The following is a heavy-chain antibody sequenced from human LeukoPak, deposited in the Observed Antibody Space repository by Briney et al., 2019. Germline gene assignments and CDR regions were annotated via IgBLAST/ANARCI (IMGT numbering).Heavy chain of an antibody. V-gene: IGHV4-39*01. J-gene: IGHJ6*02. Sequence: SETLSLTFTVPGCPIISRRYYWGSIRQRPGKGLDCILRVYYSGSTYYNPSLKSRVTISVDTSKNQFSLKLSSVTDADTAVYYCASCSSPSCYYLGYYGMDVWGQGTTVTVSS. CDR2: VYYSGST. D-gene: IGHD2-2*01. CDR3: ASCSSPSCYYLGYYGMDV. CDR1: GCPIISRRYY.